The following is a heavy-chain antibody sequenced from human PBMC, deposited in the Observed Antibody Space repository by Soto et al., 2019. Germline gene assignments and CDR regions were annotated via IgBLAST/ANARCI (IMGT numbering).Heavy chain of an antibody. CDR3: ARHRSGSGSYVGGGNDY. CDR2: ISYSGNT. Sequence: SETLSLTCSVSGDSISSSSYYWGWIRQPPGEGLGWIGAISYSGNTKYSPSLKSRVAISLDTSKNQFSLRLTSVTAADTAVYYCARHRSGSGSYVGGGNDYWGQGTLVTVSS. J-gene: IGHJ4*02. CDR1: GDSISSSSYY. V-gene: IGHV4-39*01. D-gene: IGHD3-10*01.